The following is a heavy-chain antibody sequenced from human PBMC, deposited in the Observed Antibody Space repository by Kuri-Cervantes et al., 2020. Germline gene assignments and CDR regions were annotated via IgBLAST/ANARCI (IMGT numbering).Heavy chain of an antibody. Sequence: GGSLRLSCAASGFTFSSYSMNWVRQAPGKGLEWVSSISSSSSYIYYADSVKGRFTISRDNSKNTLYLQMNSLRAEDTAVYYCAKDSRYYDFWSGYPGESHGALDYWGQGTLVTVSS. J-gene: IGHJ4*02. CDR1: GFTFSSYS. CDR2: ISSSSSYI. V-gene: IGHV3-21*01. D-gene: IGHD3-3*01. CDR3: AKDSRYYDFWSGYPGESHGALDY.